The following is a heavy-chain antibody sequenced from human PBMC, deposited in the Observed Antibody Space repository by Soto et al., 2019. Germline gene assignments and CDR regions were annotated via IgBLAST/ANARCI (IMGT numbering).Heavy chain of an antibody. D-gene: IGHD3-3*01. Sequence: SDTLSITLAVDSGSFRGDYCIWIPQTPLKWLEWIGEINQSGSTNYNPSLKSRVTISVDTSKNQFSLKLSSVTAADTAVYYCARGDRLTIFGVVTNVEHWGQGTLVTVSS. CDR1: SGSFRGDY. V-gene: IGHV4-34*01. CDR2: INQSGST. J-gene: IGHJ4*02. CDR3: ARGDRLTIFGVVTNVEH.